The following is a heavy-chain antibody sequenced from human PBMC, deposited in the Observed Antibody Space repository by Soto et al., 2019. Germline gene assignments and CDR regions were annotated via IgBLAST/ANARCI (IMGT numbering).Heavy chain of an antibody. D-gene: IGHD1-1*01. CDR3: AFPATSDFDY. CDR1: GGSSSSTNW. V-gene: IGHV4-4*02. Sequence: QVQLQDSGPGLVKPSGTRSLTCAVSGGSSSSTNWGTWVRQSPGRGLEWIGEIYHSGTTNYSPSLKSRVNIAVDMSSHHLSLTLISVTSADTSVYYCAFPATSDFDYWGKGILVTVSS. J-gene: IGHJ4*02. CDR2: IYHSGTT.